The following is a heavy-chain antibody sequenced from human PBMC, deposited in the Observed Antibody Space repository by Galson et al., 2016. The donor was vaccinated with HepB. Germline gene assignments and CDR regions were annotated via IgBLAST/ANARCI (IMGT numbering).Heavy chain of an antibody. D-gene: IGHD5-24*01. V-gene: IGHV3-48*02. J-gene: IGHJ3*02. CDR2: IRDSTTM. CDR3: VRDYNYAFDI. Sequence: SLRLSCAASGFTFNIYTMNWVRQAPGKGLEWVSYIRDSTTMYHADSVKGRFTISRDDAKNSLCLQMNSLRDDDTALYYCVRDYNYAFDIWGQGTMVTVSS. CDR1: GFTFNIYT.